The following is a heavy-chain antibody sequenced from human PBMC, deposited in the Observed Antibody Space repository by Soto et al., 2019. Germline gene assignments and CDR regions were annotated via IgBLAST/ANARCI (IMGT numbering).Heavy chain of an antibody. Sequence: QVQLVQSGAEVKKPGASVKVSCKASGYTFTSYYMQWVRQTPGQGFEWMGVINPSVGASTTYAQKFQGRLTMTRHTSTSTVFMELSSLRSEDTAVYYCAKDWYYYGSGSYFFDYWGQGTLVTVSS. CDR3: AKDWYYYGSGSYFFDY. V-gene: IGHV1-46*01. J-gene: IGHJ4*02. CDR2: INPSVGAST. CDR1: GYTFTSYY. D-gene: IGHD3-10*01.